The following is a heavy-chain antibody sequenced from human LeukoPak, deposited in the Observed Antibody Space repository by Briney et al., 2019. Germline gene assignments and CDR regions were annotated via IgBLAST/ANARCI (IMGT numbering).Heavy chain of an antibody. CDR1: GFTFSKYW. Sequence: GGSLRLSCAASGFTFSKYWMLWVRQAPGKGLESVSRINTDGTLTTYADSVKGRFTVSRDNADNTMFLQMNSVRDEDTAVYYCATKQWLAPPPDSWGQGTPVTVSS. CDR2: INTDGTLT. D-gene: IGHD6-19*01. V-gene: IGHV3-74*01. J-gene: IGHJ4*02. CDR3: ATKQWLAPPPDS.